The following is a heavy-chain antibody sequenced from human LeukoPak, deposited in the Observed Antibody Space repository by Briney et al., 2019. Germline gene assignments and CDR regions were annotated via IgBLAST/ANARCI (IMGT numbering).Heavy chain of an antibody. Sequence: SVKVSCKASGGTFSGYAISWVRQAPGQGLEWMGRTIPIFGIANYAQKFQGRVTITADKSTSTAYMELSSLRSEDTAVYYCAGPYSSSSGYYYYGMDVWGQGTTVTVSS. CDR1: GGTFSGYA. CDR2: TIPIFGIA. CDR3: AGPYSSSSGYYYYGMDV. J-gene: IGHJ6*02. D-gene: IGHD6-6*01. V-gene: IGHV1-69*04.